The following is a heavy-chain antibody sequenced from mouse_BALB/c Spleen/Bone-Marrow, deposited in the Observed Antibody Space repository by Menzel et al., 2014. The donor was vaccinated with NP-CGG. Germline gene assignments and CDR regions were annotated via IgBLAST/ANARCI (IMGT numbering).Heavy chain of an antibody. CDR3: ARSDGYRAMDY. D-gene: IGHD2-3*01. CDR2: IYPGDGDT. V-gene: IGHV1-82*01. J-gene: IGHJ4*01. CDR1: GYAFSNSW. Sequence: QVQLKDSGPELVKPGASVKISCKAPGYAFSNSWMNWVKQRPGQGLEWIGRIYPGDGDTYYNGKFKDKATLTADKSSSTAYMQLSSLTSVDSAVYFCARSDGYRAMDYWGQGTSVTVSS.